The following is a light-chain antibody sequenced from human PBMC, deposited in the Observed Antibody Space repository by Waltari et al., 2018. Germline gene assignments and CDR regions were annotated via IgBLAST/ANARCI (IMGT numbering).Light chain of an antibody. CDR3: AAWDDSLNGRV. CDR1: SSNIGSNT. V-gene: IGLV1-44*01. CDR2: SNN. J-gene: IGLJ1*01. Sequence: QSVLTQPPSASGTPGQRVTLSCSGSSSNIGSNTVNWYQQFPGTAPKLLIYSNNQRPSGVPDRFSGSKSGTSASLAISGLQSEDEADYYCAAWDDSLNGRVFGTGTKVTVL.